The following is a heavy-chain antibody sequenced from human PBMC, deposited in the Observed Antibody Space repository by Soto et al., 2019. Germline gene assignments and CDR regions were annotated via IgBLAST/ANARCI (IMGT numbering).Heavy chain of an antibody. V-gene: IGHV1-69*01. Sequence: QVQLVQSGAEVKKPGSSVKVSCKTSGVSFNNNGIGWVRQAPGHGLEWMGGVSPPFRTSNYARKFQGRISITADASRGTFNMELSSLTSEDTAQYYGARVLYYGSGSYSPYGMDVWGQGTTVTVSS. CDR3: ARVLYYGSGSYSPYGMDV. J-gene: IGHJ6*02. CDR2: VSPPFRTS. CDR1: GVSFNNNG. D-gene: IGHD3-10*01.